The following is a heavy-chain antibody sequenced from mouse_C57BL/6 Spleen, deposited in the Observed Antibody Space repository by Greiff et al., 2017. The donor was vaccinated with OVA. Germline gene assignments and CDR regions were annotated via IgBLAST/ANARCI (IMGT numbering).Heavy chain of an antibody. CDR1: GYTFTSYW. D-gene: IGHD1-1*01. J-gene: IGHJ2*01. V-gene: IGHV1-50*01. CDR3: ARTPNYDDGSPCFDY. CDR2: IDTSVSYT. Sequence: VQLQQPGAELVKPGASVKLSCKASGYTFTSYWMQWVKQRPGQGLEWIGEIDTSVSYTNYNQKFKGKATLPVDTSSSTAYLQLSSLTSKDSAVYYCARTPNYDDGSPCFDYWGQGTTLTVSS.